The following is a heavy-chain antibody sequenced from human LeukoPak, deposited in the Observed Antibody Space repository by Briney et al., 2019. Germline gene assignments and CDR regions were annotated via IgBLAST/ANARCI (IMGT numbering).Heavy chain of an antibody. CDR3: AKDMRSGSSSSSCLDY. V-gene: IGHV3-9*03. CDR1: GFTFDDYA. D-gene: IGHD6-13*01. Sequence: GGSLRLSCAASGFTFDDYAMHWVRQAPGKGLEWVSGISWNSGSIGYADSVKGRFTISRDNAKNSLYLQMNSLRAEDMALYYCAKDMRSGSSSSSCLDYWGQGTLVTVSS. CDR2: ISWNSGSI. J-gene: IGHJ4*02.